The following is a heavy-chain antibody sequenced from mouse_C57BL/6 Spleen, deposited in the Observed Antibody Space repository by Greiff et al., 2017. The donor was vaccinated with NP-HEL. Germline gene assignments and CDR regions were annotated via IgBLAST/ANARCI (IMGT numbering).Heavy chain of an antibody. CDR3: ARGGLGSYAMDY. CDR2: IDPSDSYT. D-gene: IGHD4-1*01. J-gene: IGHJ4*01. CDR1: GYTFTSYW. V-gene: IGHV1-50*01. Sequence: QVQLQQPGAELVKPGASVKLSCKASGYTFTSYWMQWVKQRPGQGLEWIGEIDPSDSYTNYNQKFKGKATLTVDTSSSTAYMQLSSLTSEDSAVYYCARGGLGSYAMDYWGQGTSVTVSS.